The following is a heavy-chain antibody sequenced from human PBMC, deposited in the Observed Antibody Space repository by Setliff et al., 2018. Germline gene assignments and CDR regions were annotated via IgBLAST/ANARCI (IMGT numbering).Heavy chain of an antibody. Sequence: SETLSLTCTVSVDSISSSTYYWGWIRQPPGKGLEWIGSVYYSGTTKYNPSLKSRVTISLDTSRKQFPLKLTSVTAADTAVYYCVRDAGDGYGVDAYAGGGFDIWGQGTMVTVSS. CDR2: VYYSGTT. D-gene: IGHD4-17*01. V-gene: IGHV4-39*06. CDR3: VRDAGDGYGVDAYAGGGFDI. CDR1: VDSISSSTYY. J-gene: IGHJ3*02.